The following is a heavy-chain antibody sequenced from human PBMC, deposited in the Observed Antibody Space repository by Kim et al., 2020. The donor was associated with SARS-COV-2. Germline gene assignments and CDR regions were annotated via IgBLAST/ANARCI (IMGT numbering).Heavy chain of an antibody. CDR1: GYTFTGYY. CDR2: IKPHSGGT. V-gene: IGHV1-2*04. J-gene: IGHJ6*02. CDR3: AREGPYYYGSGNSQYYYYGMDV. D-gene: IGHD3-10*01. Sequence: ASVKVSCKASGYTFTGYYMHWVRQAPGQGLEWMGWIKPHSGGTNYAQKFRGWVTMTRDTSISTAYLELSRLRSDDTAVYFCAREGPYYYGSGNSQYYYYGMDVWGQGTTVTVSS.